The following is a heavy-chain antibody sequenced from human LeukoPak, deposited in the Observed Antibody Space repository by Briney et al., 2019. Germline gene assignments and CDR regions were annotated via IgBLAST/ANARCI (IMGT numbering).Heavy chain of an antibody. V-gene: IGHV1-18*01. CDR3: ARDQRGYGDSTAASKRIDP. J-gene: IGHJ5*02. CDR2: TSPYNGNT. CDR1: GYTFTSYG. Sequence: ASVKVPCKASGYTFTSYGINWVRQAPRQRLEWMGWTSPYNGNTKYAENVQGRVTITTDTSTSTAYMKLRSLNSDDTAVYYCARDQRGYGDSTAASKRIDPWGQGTLVTVSS. D-gene: IGHD4-17*01.